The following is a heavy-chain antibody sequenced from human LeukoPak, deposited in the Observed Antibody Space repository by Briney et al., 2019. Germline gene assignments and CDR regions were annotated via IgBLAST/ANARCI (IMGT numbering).Heavy chain of an antibody. Sequence: GGSLRLSCAASGFTVSRNYMSWVRQAPGKGLEWVSVIYSGGSTYYADSVKGRFIISRDNSKNTLYLQMNSLRAEDTAVYYCARDNGDDALDYWGQGTLVTVSS. V-gene: IGHV3-53*01. J-gene: IGHJ4*02. CDR2: IYSGGST. CDR3: ARDNGDDALDY. D-gene: IGHD4-17*01. CDR1: GFTVSRNY.